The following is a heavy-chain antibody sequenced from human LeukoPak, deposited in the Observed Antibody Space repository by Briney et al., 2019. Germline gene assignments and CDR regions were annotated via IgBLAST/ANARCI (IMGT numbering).Heavy chain of an antibody. CDR2: IVVGSGNT. Sequence: ASVKVSCKASGFTFTSSAMQWVRQARGQRLEWIGWIVVGSGNTNYAQKFQERVTITRDMSTSTAYMELSSLRSEDTAVYYCAAGGGYCSGGSCYYPAYWGQGTLVTVSS. D-gene: IGHD2-15*01. CDR3: AAGGGYCSGGSCYYPAY. J-gene: IGHJ4*02. V-gene: IGHV1-58*02. CDR1: GFTFTSSA.